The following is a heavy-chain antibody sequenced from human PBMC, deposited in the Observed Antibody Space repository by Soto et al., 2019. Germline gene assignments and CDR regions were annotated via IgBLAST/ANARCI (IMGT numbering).Heavy chain of an antibody. CDR3: ARSIAVAGTPSEDYYGMDV. CDR1: GGSISSSSYY. V-gene: IGHV4-39*01. CDR2: IYYSGST. D-gene: IGHD6-19*01. J-gene: IGHJ6*02. Sequence: SETLSLTCTVSGGSISSSSYYWGWIRQPPGKGLEWIGSIYYSGSTYYNPSLKSRVTISVDTSKNQFSLKLSSVTAADTAVYYCARSIAVAGTPSEDYYGMDVWGQGTTVTVSS.